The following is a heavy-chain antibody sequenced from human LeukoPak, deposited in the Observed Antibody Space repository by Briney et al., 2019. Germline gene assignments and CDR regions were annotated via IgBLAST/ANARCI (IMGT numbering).Heavy chain of an antibody. CDR3: ARDLLGFGEFPYYFDY. CDR2: INQDGSEI. CDR1: GFTFSYYW. V-gene: IGHV3-7*01. D-gene: IGHD3-10*01. J-gene: IGHJ4*02. Sequence: GGSLRLSCAASGFTFSYYWMSWVRQAPGKGLEWVANINQDGSEIYYVDSVKGRFTISRDNAKNSLYLQMNSLRDEDTAMYYCARDLLGFGEFPYYFDYWGQGTLVTVSS.